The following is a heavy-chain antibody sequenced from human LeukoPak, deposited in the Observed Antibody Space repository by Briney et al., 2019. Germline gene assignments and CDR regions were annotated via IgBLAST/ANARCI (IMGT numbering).Heavy chain of an antibody. CDR1: GFTFSNYW. Sequence: GGSLRLSCAVPGFTFSNYWMAWVRQAPGKGLEWVANIKQDGSEKYCVDSVKGRFTISRDNAKNSLYLQMNSLRGEDTAVYYCATHSVGVLPIATFDYWGQGTLVTVSS. CDR3: ATHSVGVLPIATFDY. V-gene: IGHV3-7*01. D-gene: IGHD2/OR15-2a*01. J-gene: IGHJ4*02. CDR2: IKQDGSEK.